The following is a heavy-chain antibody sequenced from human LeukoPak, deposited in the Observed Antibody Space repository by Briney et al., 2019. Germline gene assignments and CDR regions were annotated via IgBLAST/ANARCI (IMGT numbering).Heavy chain of an antibody. V-gene: IGHV4-59*01. CDR1: GGSISSYY. CDR3: ARGGYYGSGNDFRFDP. D-gene: IGHD3-10*01. J-gene: IGHJ5*02. CDR2: IHYTGST. Sequence: SETLSLTCTVSGGSISSYYGSWIRQSPGKGLECIGYIHYTGSTNYNPSLKSRVTISVETSQNQFSLKLKSVTAADTAVYYCARGGYYGSGNDFRFDPWGQGTLVTVSS.